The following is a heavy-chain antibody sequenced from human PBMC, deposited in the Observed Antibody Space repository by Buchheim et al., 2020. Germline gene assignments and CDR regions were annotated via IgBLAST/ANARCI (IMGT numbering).Heavy chain of an antibody. V-gene: IGHV3-15*01. J-gene: IGHJ5*02. CDR2: IKSQSAGGTT. Sequence: DVQLVDSGGGLVKPGGSLRLSCVASGFPFNNAWMSWVRQAPGKGLEWVGRIKSQSAGGTTDYAAAAKGRFAISRDDSKNTLYLQMNSLRTEDTAVYHCTTEPGITSGYYSDWVDPWGQGTL. D-gene: IGHD3-22*01. CDR1: GFPFNNAW. CDR3: TTEPGITSGYYSDWVDP.